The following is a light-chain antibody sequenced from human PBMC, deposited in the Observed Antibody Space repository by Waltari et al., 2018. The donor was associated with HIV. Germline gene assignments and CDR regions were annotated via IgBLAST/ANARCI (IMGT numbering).Light chain of an antibody. J-gene: IGLJ3*02. CDR1: SSTIGSNY. V-gene: IGLV1-47*01. Sequence: QSVLTQPPSASGTPGRRVTISCSGSSSTIGSNYLYWFQQLPGTAPKLLIYRNDQRPSGVPGRFSGSKSGTSASLAISGLRSENEADYYCAAWDDSLSGWVFGGGTKLTVL. CDR3: AAWDDSLSGWV. CDR2: RND.